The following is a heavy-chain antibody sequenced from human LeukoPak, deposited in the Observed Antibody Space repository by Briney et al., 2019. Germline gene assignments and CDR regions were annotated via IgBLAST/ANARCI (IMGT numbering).Heavy chain of an antibody. J-gene: IGHJ4*02. CDR3: ARDAGYYYDSSGYYHIYYFDY. CDR1: GYTFTSYD. CDR2: INPNSGGT. V-gene: IGHV1-2*02. D-gene: IGHD3-22*01. Sequence: ASVKVSCKASGYTFTSYDINWVRQAPGQGLEWMGWINPNSGGTNYAQKFQGRVTMTRDTSISTAYMELSRLRSDDTAVYYCARDAGYYYDSSGYYHIYYFDYWGQGTLVTVSS.